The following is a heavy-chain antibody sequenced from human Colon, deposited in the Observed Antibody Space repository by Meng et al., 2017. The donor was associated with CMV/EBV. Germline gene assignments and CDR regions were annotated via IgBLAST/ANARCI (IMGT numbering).Heavy chain of an antibody. CDR3: AKDRGDYGDYLPDY. Sequence: GVTFCSSAMSWVRQAPGKGLEWVSAISGSGGSTYYADSVKGRFTISRDNSKNTLYLQMNSLRAEDTAVYYCAKDRGDYGDYLPDYWGQGTLVTVSS. CDR2: ISGSGGST. D-gene: IGHD4-17*01. J-gene: IGHJ4*02. V-gene: IGHV3-23*01. CDR1: GVTFCSSA.